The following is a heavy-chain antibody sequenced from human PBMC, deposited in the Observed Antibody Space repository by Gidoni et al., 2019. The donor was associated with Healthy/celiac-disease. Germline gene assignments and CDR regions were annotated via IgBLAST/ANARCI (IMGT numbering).Heavy chain of an antibody. J-gene: IGHJ6*02. Sequence: QVQLQESGPGLVKPSETLSLTCTVSGGSISSYYWSWIRQPPGKGLEWIGYIYYSGSTNYNPSLKSRVTISVDTSKNQFSLKLSSVTAADTAVYYCARAFLGYCSSTSCPSYYYGMDVWGQGTTVTVSS. V-gene: IGHV4-59*01. CDR2: IYYSGST. D-gene: IGHD2-2*01. CDR3: ARAFLGYCSSTSCPSYYYGMDV. CDR1: GGSISSYY.